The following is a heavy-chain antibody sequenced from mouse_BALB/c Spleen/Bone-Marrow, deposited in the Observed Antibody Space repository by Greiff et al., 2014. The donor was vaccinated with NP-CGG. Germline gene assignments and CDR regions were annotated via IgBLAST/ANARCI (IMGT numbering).Heavy chain of an antibody. CDR1: GSTFSDYY. Sequence: VQLKESGGGLVQPGGSLKLSCATSGSTFSDYYMYWVRQTPEKRLEWVAYISNGGGSTYYPDTVKGRFTISRDNAKNTLYLQMSRLKSEDTAMYYCARRGWYYAMDYWGQGISVTVSS. CDR3: ARRGWYYAMDY. CDR2: ISNGGGST. V-gene: IGHV5-12*02. D-gene: IGHD2-3*01. J-gene: IGHJ4*01.